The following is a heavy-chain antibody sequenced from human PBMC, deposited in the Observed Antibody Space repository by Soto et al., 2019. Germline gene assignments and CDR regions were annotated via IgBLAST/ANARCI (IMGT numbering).Heavy chain of an antibody. CDR3: ARGYGRKFDY. V-gene: IGHV4-34*01. J-gene: IGHJ4*02. CDR1: GGSFSGYY. D-gene: IGHD3-10*01. Sequence: PSETLSLTCAVYGGSFSGYYWSWIRQPPGKGLEWIGEINHSGSTNYNPSLKSRVTISVDTSKNQFSLKLSSVTAADTAVYYCARGYGRKFDYWGQGTPVTVSS. CDR2: INHSGST.